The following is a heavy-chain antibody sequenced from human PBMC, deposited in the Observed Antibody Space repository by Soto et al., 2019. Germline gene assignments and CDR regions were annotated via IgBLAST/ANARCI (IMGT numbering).Heavy chain of an antibody. CDR3: ERDCSSTSCYGGWYYYGMDV. Sequence: ASVKVSCKASGYTFTSYGISWVRQAPGQGLEWMGWISAYNGNTNYAQKLQGRVTMTTDTSTSTAYMELRSLRSDDTAVYYCERDCSSTSCYGGWYYYGMDVWGKGPTVTVSS. CDR2: ISAYNGNT. V-gene: IGHV1-18*04. CDR1: GYTFTSYG. J-gene: IGHJ6*04. D-gene: IGHD2-2*01.